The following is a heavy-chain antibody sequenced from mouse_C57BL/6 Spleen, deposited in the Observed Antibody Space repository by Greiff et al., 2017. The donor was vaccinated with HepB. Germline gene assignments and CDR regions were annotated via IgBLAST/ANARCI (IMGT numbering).Heavy chain of an antibody. V-gene: IGHV1-4*01. CDR2: INPSSGYT. Sequence: VQLQESGAELARPGASVKMSCKASGYTFTSYTMHWVKQRPGQGLEWIGYINPSSGYTKYNQKFKDKATLTADKSSSTAYMQLSSLTSEDSAVYYCAKGDFITTEDYWGQGTTLTVSS. CDR3: AKGDFITTEDY. CDR1: GYTFTSYT. D-gene: IGHD1-1*01. J-gene: IGHJ2*01.